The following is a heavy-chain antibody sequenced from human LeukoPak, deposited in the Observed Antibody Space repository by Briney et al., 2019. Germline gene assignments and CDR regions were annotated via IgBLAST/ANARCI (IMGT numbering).Heavy chain of an antibody. CDR3: ARIEWERLGRAFDI. CDR1: GFTVSDNY. J-gene: IGHJ3*02. CDR2: IYSAGAT. V-gene: IGHV3-53*01. D-gene: IGHD1-26*01. Sequence: PGWSLRLSCAASGFTVSDNYMTWVRQAPGKGLEWVSRIYSAGATHYAESVKGRFTISRDNSQNTLYLQMNSLRAEDMAVYYCARIEWERLGRAFDIWGQGTMVTVSS.